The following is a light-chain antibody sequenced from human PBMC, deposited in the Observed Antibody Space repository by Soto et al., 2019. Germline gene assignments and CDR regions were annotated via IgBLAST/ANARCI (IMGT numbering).Light chain of an antibody. V-gene: IGKV3-20*01. CDR3: QQFSSYPLT. J-gene: IGKJ4*01. CDR2: DAS. CDR1: QTVRNNY. Sequence: EFVLTQSPGTLSLSPGERATLSCRTSQTVRNNYLAWYQQKPGQAPRLLIYDASSRATGIPDRFSGGGSGTDFTLTISRLEPEYFAVYYCQQFSSYPLTFGGGTQVDIK.